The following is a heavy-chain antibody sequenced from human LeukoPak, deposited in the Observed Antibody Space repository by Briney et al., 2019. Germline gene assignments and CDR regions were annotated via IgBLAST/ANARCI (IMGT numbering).Heavy chain of an antibody. J-gene: IGHJ4*02. CDR1: GFTFSSYW. CDR3: AREGAAGGYDMDY. D-gene: IGHD5-12*01. Sequence: GGSLRLSCAASGFTFSSYWMSWVRQAPGKGLEWVANIKQDGSEKYYVDSVKGRFTISRDNAKNSLYLQMNSLRAEDTAVYHCAREGAAGGYDMDYWGQGTLVIVS. CDR2: IKQDGSEK. V-gene: IGHV3-7*01.